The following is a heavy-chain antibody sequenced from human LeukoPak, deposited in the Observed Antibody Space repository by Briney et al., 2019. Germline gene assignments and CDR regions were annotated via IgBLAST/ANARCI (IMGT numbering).Heavy chain of an antibody. Sequence: GESLKISCKGSGYSFTTYFIGWVRQLPGKGLEWVGVINPGDSHTTYSPSFQGHVTISADKSISTAYLQWSSLKASDTAMYYCARYYDILTGGDYWGQGTLVTVSS. J-gene: IGHJ4*02. V-gene: IGHV5-51*01. CDR3: ARYYDILTGGDY. D-gene: IGHD3-9*01. CDR2: INPGDSHT. CDR1: GYSFTTYF.